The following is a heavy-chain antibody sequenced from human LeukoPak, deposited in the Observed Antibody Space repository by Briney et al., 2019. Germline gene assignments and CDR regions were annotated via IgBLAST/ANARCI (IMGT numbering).Heavy chain of an antibody. CDR1: GFTFSTYW. CDR2: IKQDGSEK. J-gene: IGHJ4*02. Sequence: GGSLRLSCAASGFTFSTYWMSWVRQAPGKGLEWVANIKQDGSEKSYVDSVKGRFTISRDNAKSSLYMQMNSLRVEDTAVYYCARDGYASGSHDYWGQGTLVTVSS. D-gene: IGHD3-10*01. V-gene: IGHV3-7*04. CDR3: ARDGYASGSHDY.